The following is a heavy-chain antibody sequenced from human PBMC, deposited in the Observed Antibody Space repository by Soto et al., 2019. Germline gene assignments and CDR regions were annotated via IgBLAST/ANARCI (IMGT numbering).Heavy chain of an antibody. Sequence: QVLLEQSGAEVKKPGSSVKVSCKAPGGTFSSYALTWGRQAPGQGLEWMGGIIPIFGTKYAERYQGRLTIIADESTSTAYMELSSLRSEDTAVYYCARGPTYYYYGLDVWGQGTTVTVSS. CDR1: GGTFSSYA. CDR3: ARGPTYYYYGLDV. CDR2: IIPIFGT. V-gene: IGHV1-69*01. J-gene: IGHJ6*02.